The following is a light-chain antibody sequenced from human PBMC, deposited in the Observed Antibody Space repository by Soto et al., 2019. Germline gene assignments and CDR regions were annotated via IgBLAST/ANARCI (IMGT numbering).Light chain of an antibody. J-gene: IGKJ1*01. Sequence: DIQMTQSPSSLSASVGDRVTITCRASQGISNYLAWYQQKPGKVPKLLIYAASTLQSGVPSWFSGSGSGTVFTLTISSLQPEDVATYYCQKYNSAPRTFGQGTKVEIK. CDR3: QKYNSAPRT. CDR2: AAS. CDR1: QGISNY. V-gene: IGKV1-27*01.